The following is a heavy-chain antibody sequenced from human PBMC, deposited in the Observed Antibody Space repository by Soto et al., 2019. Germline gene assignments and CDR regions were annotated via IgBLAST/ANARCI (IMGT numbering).Heavy chain of an antibody. CDR2: ISYDGSNK. CDR1: GFTFSSYG. Sequence: QVQLVESGGGVVQPGRSLRLSCAASGFTFSSYGMHWVRQAPGKGLEWVAVISYDGSNKYYADSAKGRFTISRDNSKNTLYLQMNSLRAEDTAVYYCAKELIFGWFGEATNFYGMDVWGQGTTVTVSS. D-gene: IGHD3-10*01. J-gene: IGHJ6*02. CDR3: AKELIFGWFGEATNFYGMDV. V-gene: IGHV3-30*18.